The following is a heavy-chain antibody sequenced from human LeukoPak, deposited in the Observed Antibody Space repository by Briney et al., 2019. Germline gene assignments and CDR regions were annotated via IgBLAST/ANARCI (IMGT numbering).Heavy chain of an antibody. CDR3: AKDQGGNYFDY. V-gene: IGHV3-23*01. CDR1: GFAFSSYA. J-gene: IGHJ4*02. CDR2: ISGSGGNT. D-gene: IGHD3-16*01. Sequence: PGGSLRLSCAVSGFAFSSYAMSWVRQAPGKGLEWVSAISGSGGNTYYADSVKGRFTISRDNSKNTLYLQMNSLRVEDTAVYYCAKDQGGNYFDYWGQGTLVTVSS.